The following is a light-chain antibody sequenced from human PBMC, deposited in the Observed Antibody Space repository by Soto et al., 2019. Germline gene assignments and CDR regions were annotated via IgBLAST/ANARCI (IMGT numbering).Light chain of an antibody. V-gene: IGKV3-11*01. J-gene: IGKJ4*01. CDR2: DTS. Sequence: EIVLTQSPATLSLSPGEGATLSCRASQSAGSYLAWYQQKPSQAPRLLIYDTSNRATGIPARFSGSGSATDLALTISSLEPEDFAVYYCQQRSDSHTFGGGNKVEIK. CDR1: QSAGSY. CDR3: QQRSDSHT.